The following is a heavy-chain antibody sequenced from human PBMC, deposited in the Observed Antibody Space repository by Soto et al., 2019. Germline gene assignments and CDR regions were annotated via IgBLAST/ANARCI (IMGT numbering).Heavy chain of an antibody. CDR1: GFTFSSYS. V-gene: IGHV3-21*01. Sequence: GGSLRLSCLASGFTFSSYSMNWVRQAPGKGLEWVSSISSSSSYIYYADSVKGRFTISRDNAKNSLYLQMNSLRAEDTAVYYCARGAHAERSYYMDVWGKGTTVTVSS. J-gene: IGHJ6*03. CDR3: ARGAHAERSYYMDV. CDR2: ISSSSSYI.